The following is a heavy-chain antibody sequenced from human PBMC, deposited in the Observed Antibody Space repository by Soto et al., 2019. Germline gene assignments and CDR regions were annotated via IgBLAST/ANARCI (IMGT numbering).Heavy chain of an antibody. V-gene: IGHV1-69*01. CDR3: TRSIGSGGVMGGFDY. D-gene: IGHD3-16*01. CDR1: GGTFKMYA. Sequence: QVQLVQSGAEVRKPGSAVSVSCKASGGTFKMYAMNWVRQAPGQGLEWMAGIILIFDTPRYAQKFQGRVTITVDESTTTAYMELSGLRSEETATYYCTRSIGSGGVMGGFDYWGQGTLVTVAS. CDR2: IILIFDTP. J-gene: IGHJ4*02.